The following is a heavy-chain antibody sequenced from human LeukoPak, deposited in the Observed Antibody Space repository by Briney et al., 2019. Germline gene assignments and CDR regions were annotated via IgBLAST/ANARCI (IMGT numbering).Heavy chain of an antibody. CDR2: IYYSGST. CDR3: ATHPDYYDSSGYYYVEGYFDY. D-gene: IGHD3-22*01. Sequence: PSETLPLTCTVSGGSISSSSYYWGWIRQPPGKGLEWIGSIYYSGSTYYNPSLKSRVTISVDTSKNQFSLKLSSVTAADTAVYYCATHPDYYDSSGYYYVEGYFDYWGQGTLVTVSS. CDR1: GGSISSSSYY. J-gene: IGHJ4*02. V-gene: IGHV4-39*01.